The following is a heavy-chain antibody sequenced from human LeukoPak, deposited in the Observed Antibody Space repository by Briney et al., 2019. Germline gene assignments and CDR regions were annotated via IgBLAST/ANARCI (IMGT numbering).Heavy chain of an antibody. J-gene: IGHJ4*02. D-gene: IGHD6-13*01. Sequence: GASVKVSCKASEGTFSSYAISWVRQAPGQGLEWMGRIIPILGIANYAQKFQGRVTITADKSTSTAYMELSSLRSEDTAVYYCASGDTAAGSTYWGQGTLVTVSS. CDR2: IIPILGIA. CDR3: ASGDTAAGSTY. CDR1: EGTFSSYA. V-gene: IGHV1-69*04.